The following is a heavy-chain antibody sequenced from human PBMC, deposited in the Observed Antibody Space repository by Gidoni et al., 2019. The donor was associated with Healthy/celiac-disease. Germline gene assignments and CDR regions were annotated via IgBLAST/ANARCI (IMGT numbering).Heavy chain of an antibody. D-gene: IGHD2-15*01. J-gene: IGHJ4*02. CDR3: AKDSAFAGYCSGGSCYLDY. CDR2: ISWNSGSI. CDR1: GFTFEDYA. V-gene: IGHV3-9*01. Sequence: EVQLVESGGGWVQPGRSLRLPCAAPGFTFEDYARHWVRQAPGKGLEWFSGISWNSGSIGYADSVKGRFTISRDNAKNSLYLQMNSLRAEDTALYYCAKDSAFAGYCSGGSCYLDYWGQGTLVTVSS.